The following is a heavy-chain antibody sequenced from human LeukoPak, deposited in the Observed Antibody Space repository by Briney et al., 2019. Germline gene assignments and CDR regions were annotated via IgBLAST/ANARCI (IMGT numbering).Heavy chain of an antibody. J-gene: IGHJ5*02. CDR3: ARVQRLEGYNWFDP. CDR2: IIPIFGTA. Sequence: SVKVSCKASGGTFSSYAISWLRQAPGQGLEWMGGIIPIFGTANYAQKFQGRVTITTDESTSTAYMELSSLRSEDTAVYYCARVQRLEGYNWFDPWGQGTLVTVSS. CDR1: GGTFSSYA. V-gene: IGHV1-69*05. D-gene: IGHD3-16*01.